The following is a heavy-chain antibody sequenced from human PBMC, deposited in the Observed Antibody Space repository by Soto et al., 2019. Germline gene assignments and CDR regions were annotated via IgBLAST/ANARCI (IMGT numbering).Heavy chain of an antibody. D-gene: IGHD3-16*01. CDR3: ARHGGFGDFQYYYGMDF. Sequence: GESLKISCKGSGYSFTSFWIAWVRQMPGKGLEWMGIIYPGDSDTRYSPSFQGQVTISADKSISTAYLQWSSLKASDTAMYYCARHGGFGDFQYYYGMDFSGQGTTVTVSS. CDR2: IYPGDSDT. CDR1: GYSFTSFW. J-gene: IGHJ6*02. V-gene: IGHV5-51*01.